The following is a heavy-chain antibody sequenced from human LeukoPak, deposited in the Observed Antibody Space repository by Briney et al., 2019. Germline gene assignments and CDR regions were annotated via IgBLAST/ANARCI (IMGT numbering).Heavy chain of an antibody. Sequence: ASVKVSCKASGYTFTSYGISWVRQAPGQGLEWMGWISAYNGNTNYAQKLPGRGTMTTDTSTSTAYMELGSLRSDYTAVYYCARLRWVDGDYPLDYWGQGTLVTVSS. V-gene: IGHV1-18*01. CDR2: ISAYNGNT. CDR3: ARLRWVDGDYPLDY. CDR1: GYTFTSYG. J-gene: IGHJ4*02. D-gene: IGHD4-17*01.